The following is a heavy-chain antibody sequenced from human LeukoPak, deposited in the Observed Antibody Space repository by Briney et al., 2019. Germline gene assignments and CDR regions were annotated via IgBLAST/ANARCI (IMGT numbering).Heavy chain of an antibody. CDR1: GYTFTSYG. D-gene: IGHD5-18*01. CDR2: ISAYNGNT. V-gene: IGHV1-18*04. CDR3: ARDGGYSYGDY. J-gene: IGHJ4*02. Sequence: ASVKVSCKASGYTFTSYGISWVRQAPGQGLEWMGWISAYNGNTNYAQKLQGRVTMTTDTSTSKAYMELRGLRSDDTAMYYCARDGGYSYGDYWGQGTLVTVSS.